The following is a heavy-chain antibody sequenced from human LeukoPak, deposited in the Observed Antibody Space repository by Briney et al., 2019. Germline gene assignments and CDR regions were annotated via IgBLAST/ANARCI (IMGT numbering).Heavy chain of an antibody. J-gene: IGHJ4*02. V-gene: IGHV3-20*04. CDR1: GFTFDDYG. D-gene: IGHD5-18*01. CDR3: ARADTAMVSFDY. CDR2: INWNGGST. Sequence: GGPLRLSCAASGFTFDDYGMSWVRQAPGKGLEWVSGINWNGGSTGYADSVKGRFTISRDNAKNSLYLQMNSLRAEDTAVYYCARADTAMVSFDYWGQGTLVTVSS.